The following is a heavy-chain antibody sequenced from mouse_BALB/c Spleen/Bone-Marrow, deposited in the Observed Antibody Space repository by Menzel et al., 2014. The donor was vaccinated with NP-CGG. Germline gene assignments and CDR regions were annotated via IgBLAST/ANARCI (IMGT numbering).Heavy chain of an antibody. V-gene: IGHV5-17*02. J-gene: IGHJ4*01. CDR2: ISSGTSTI. CDR1: GFTFSSFG. Sequence: EVHLVESGGGLVQPGGSRKLSCAASGFTFSSFGMHWVRQAPERGLGWVAYISSGTSTIYYADTVKGRFTISRDNPKNTLFLQMTSLRSEDTAMYYCARDDGYYIRNAMDYWGQGTSVTVSS. CDR3: ARDDGYYIRNAMDY. D-gene: IGHD2-3*01.